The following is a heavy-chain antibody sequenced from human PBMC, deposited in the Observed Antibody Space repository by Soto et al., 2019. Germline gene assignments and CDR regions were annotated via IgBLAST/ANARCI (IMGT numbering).Heavy chain of an antibody. CDR2: ISSSSSYI. CDR3: ARGKYSSSWYSAFDI. Sequence: GGSLSLSCAASGFPFSSYSMNWVRQAPGKGLEWVSSISSSSSYIYYADSVKGRFTISRDNAKNSLYLQMNSLRAEDTAVYYCARGKYSSSWYSAFDIWGQGTMVTVSS. V-gene: IGHV3-21*01. D-gene: IGHD6-13*01. J-gene: IGHJ3*02. CDR1: GFPFSSYS.